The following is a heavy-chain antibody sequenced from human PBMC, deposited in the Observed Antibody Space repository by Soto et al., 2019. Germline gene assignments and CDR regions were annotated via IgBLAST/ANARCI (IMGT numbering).Heavy chain of an antibody. Sequence: SETLSLTCTVSGGSISSYYWSWIRQPPGKGLEWIGYIYYSGSTNYNPSLKSRVTISVDTSKNQFSLKLSSVTAADTAVYYCARVLRASNYEYYYYYMDVWGKGTTVTVSS. CDR3: ARVLRASNYEYYYYYMDV. V-gene: IGHV4-59*01. CDR2: IYYSGST. J-gene: IGHJ6*03. CDR1: GGSISSYY. D-gene: IGHD4-4*01.